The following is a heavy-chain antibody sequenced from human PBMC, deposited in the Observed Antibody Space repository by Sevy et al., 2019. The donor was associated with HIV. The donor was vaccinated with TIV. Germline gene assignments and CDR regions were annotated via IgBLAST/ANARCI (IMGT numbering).Heavy chain of an antibody. J-gene: IGHJ4*02. CDR2: IYTSGST. D-gene: IGHD3-10*01. CDR3: ARDSSTRLWSWEGFDY. CDR1: GGSISSYY. V-gene: IGHV4-4*07. Sequence: SETLSLTCTVSGGSISSYYWSWIRQPAGKGLEWIGRIYTSGSTNYNPSLKSRVTMSVDTSKNQFSLKLSSVTAADTAVYYCARDSSTRLWSWEGFDYWGQGTLVTVS.